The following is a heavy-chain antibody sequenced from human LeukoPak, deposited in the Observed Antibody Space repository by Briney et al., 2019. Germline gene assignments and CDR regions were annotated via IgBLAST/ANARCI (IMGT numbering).Heavy chain of an antibody. CDR2: MNPNSGNT. CDR3: ARGGYCSSTSCYMRSPFDP. V-gene: IGHV1-8*03. J-gene: IGHJ5*02. Sequence: VASVKLSCKASGYTFTSYDINWVRQATGQGLESRGWMNPNSGNTAYAQKLQGRVTITRDTSISTAYMELSSLRSEDTAVYYCARGGYCSSTSCYMRSPFDPWGQGTLVTVSS. D-gene: IGHD2-2*02. CDR1: GYTFTSYD.